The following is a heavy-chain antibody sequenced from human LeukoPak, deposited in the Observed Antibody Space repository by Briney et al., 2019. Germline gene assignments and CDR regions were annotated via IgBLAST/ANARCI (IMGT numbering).Heavy chain of an antibody. Sequence: GGSLRLSCAASGFTFSSYGMHWVRQAPGKGLEWVAVIWYDGSNKYYADSVKGRFTISRDNSKNTLYLQMNSLRAEDTAVYYCARSSGSSWFLDYWGQGTLVTVSS. CDR1: GFTFSSYG. D-gene: IGHD6-13*01. CDR3: ARSSGSSWFLDY. V-gene: IGHV3-33*08. CDR2: IWYDGSNK. J-gene: IGHJ4*02.